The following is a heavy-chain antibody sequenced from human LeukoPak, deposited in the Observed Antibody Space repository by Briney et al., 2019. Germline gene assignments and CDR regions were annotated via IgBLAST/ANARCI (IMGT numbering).Heavy chain of an antibody. CDR2: IHTSGSA. Sequence: PSQTLSLTCTVSGGSLSSGTFYWSWIRQPAGKGLEWIGRIHTSGSANSNPSLKSRVTISVDTYKNQLSLNLTSVTAADTAVYYCARGLATRPDWFDPWGQGTLVTVSS. CDR1: GGSLSSGTFY. CDR3: ARGLATRPDWFDP. V-gene: IGHV4-61*02. D-gene: IGHD6-6*01. J-gene: IGHJ5*02.